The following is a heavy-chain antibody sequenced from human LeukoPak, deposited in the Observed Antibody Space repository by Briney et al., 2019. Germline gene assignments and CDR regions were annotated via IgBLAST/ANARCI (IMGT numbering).Heavy chain of an antibody. Sequence: PGGSLRLSCAASGFSLSTYGIHWVRHTPGGGPEWLTYIRFDGTSKYYATSVKGRFSISRDNSANTAYLHMSSLRPEDTALYYCARTPYSGSSLQYYHLDAWGKGTTVTVSS. CDR2: IRFDGTSK. J-gene: IGHJ6*04. D-gene: IGHD1-26*01. CDR1: GFSLSTYG. CDR3: ARTPYSGSSLQYYHLDA. V-gene: IGHV3-30*02.